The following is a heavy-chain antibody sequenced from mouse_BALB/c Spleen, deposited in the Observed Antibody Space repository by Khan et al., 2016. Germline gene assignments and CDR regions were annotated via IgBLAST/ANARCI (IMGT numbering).Heavy chain of an antibody. Sequence: EVELVESGGGLVKPGGSLKLSCAASGFTFSDYYMYWVRQTPEKRLEWVATISDGGSYTYYPDSVRGGSTIPGDNAKNNLYRQMSSLKSEDTAMYYCAREVLRRGFAYWGQGTLVTVSA. D-gene: IGHD1-1*01. CDR3: AREVLRRGFAY. CDR2: ISDGGSYT. V-gene: IGHV5-4*02. CDR1: GFTFSDYY. J-gene: IGHJ3*01.